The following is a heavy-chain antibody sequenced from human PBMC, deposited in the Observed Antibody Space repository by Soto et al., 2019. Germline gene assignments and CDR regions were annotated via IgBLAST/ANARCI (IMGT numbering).Heavy chain of an antibody. D-gene: IGHD6-6*01. J-gene: IGHJ6*02. CDR1: GFSLSTSEVG. V-gene: IGHV2-70*18. CDR2: IDWDDDK. CDR3: ARIRGSSIAARDYYYGMDV. Sequence: GSGPTLVNPTQTLTLTCTFSGFSLSTSEVGVGWVRQPPGKALEWVARIDWDDDKYYSTSLKTRLTISKDTSKNQVVLTMTNMDPVDTATYYCARIRGSSIAARDYYYGMDVWGQGTTVTVSS.